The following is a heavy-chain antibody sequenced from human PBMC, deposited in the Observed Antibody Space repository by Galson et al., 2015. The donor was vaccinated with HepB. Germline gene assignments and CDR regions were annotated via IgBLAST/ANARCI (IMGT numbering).Heavy chain of an antibody. Sequence: SLRLSCAASGFTFSSYSMNWVRQAPGKGLEWVSYISSSSSTIYYADSVKGRFTISRDNAKNSLYLQMNSLRAEDTAVYYCASVGYCSGGSCYGYYYYGMDVWGQGTTVTVSS. CDR3: ASVGYCSGGSCYGYYYYGMDV. V-gene: IGHV3-48*01. CDR1: GFTFSSYS. CDR2: ISSSSSTI. D-gene: IGHD2-15*01. J-gene: IGHJ6*02.